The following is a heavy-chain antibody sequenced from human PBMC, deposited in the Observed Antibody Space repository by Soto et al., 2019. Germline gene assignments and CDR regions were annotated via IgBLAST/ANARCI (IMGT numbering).Heavy chain of an antibody. V-gene: IGHV1-69*12. CDR1: GGTFSSYA. CDR2: IIPIFGTA. CDR3: ARSRANYYDSSGYYYSTFDS. Sequence: QVQLVQSGAEVKKPGSSVKVSCKASGGTFSSYAISWVRQAPGQGLEWMGGIIPIFGTANYAQKFQGRVTIPADEATSTAYMEVGSLRSEDTAVYHCARSRANYYDSSGYYYSTFDSWGQGTLVTVSS. D-gene: IGHD3-22*01. J-gene: IGHJ4*02.